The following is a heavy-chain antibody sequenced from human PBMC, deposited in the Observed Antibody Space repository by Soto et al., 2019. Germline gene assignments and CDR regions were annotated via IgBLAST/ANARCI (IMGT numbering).Heavy chain of an antibody. V-gene: IGHV4-30-4*01. D-gene: IGHD3-22*01. Sequence: QVQLQESGPGLVKPSQTLSLTCTVSGGSISSGDYYWSWIRQPPGKGLEWIGYIYYSGSTYYNPSLKSRVTISVDTSKNQFSLKLSSVTAADTAGYYCARGSYYYDSSGYYHYWGQGPLVTVSS. CDR3: ARGSYYYDSSGYYHY. CDR1: GGSISSGDYY. J-gene: IGHJ4*02. CDR2: IYYSGST.